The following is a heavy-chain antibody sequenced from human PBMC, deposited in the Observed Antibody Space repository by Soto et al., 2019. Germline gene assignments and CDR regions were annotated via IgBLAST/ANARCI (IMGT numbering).Heavy chain of an antibody. CDR1: GFTFSSYA. CDR3: ARVSADQRVYYYYGMDV. J-gene: IGHJ6*02. V-gene: IGHV3-30-3*01. Sequence: QVQLVESGGGVVQPGRSLRLSCAASGFTFSSYAMHWVRQAPGKGLEWVAVISYDGSNKYYADSVKGRFTISRDNSKYTLYLQMNSLRAEDTAVYYCARVSADQRVYYYYGMDVWGQGTTVTVSS. CDR2: ISYDGSNK. D-gene: IGHD2-2*01.